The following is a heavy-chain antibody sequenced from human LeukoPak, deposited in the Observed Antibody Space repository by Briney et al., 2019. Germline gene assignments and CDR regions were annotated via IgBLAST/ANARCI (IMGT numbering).Heavy chain of an antibody. Sequence: GGSLRLSCAGSGFTFSDYYMSWIRQAPGKGLEWVSYISSSDSTIYYTDSMKGRFTISRDNAKNSLYLQMNSLRADDTAVYYCARADCSSTSCYELDYWGQGTLVTVSS. CDR3: ARADCSSTSCYELDY. V-gene: IGHV3-11*04. J-gene: IGHJ4*02. CDR2: ISSSDSTI. D-gene: IGHD2-2*01. CDR1: GFTFSDYY.